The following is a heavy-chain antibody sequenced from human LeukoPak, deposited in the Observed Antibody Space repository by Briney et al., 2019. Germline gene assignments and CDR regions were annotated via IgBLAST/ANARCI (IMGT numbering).Heavy chain of an antibody. J-gene: IGHJ4*02. Sequence: GGSLRLSCAASGFTFSSYWMTWVRQAPAKGLEWVANIKQDGTDKYYVDSAKGRFTISRDNAKNSLFLQLGSLRADDTAVYYCARASMGGRDYHLDSWGEGTLVTVSS. CDR1: GFTFSSYW. CDR2: IKQDGTDK. V-gene: IGHV3-7*01. CDR3: ARASMGGRDYHLDS. D-gene: IGHD4/OR15-4a*01.